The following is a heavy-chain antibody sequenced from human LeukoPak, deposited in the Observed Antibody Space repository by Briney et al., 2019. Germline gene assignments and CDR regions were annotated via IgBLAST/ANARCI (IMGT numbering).Heavy chain of an antibody. CDR1: GYSIYSNFY. CDR3: ARQDSSGSSGTYYSVDY. V-gene: IGHV4-38-2*01. D-gene: IGHD3-10*01. J-gene: IGHJ4*02. Sequence: SETLSLTCAVSGYSIYSNFYWGWIRQPPGKGLEWFGSIYHSGSSYYNPSLKSRVTISMDTSNNQFSLKLTSVTAADTAIYYCARQDSSGSSGTYYSVDYWGQGTLVTVSS. CDR2: IYHSGSS.